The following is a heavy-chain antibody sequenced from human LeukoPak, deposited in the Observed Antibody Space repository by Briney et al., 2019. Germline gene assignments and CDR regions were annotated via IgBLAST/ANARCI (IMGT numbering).Heavy chain of an antibody. V-gene: IGHV3-23*01. D-gene: IGHD5-18*01. CDR1: GFTFSSYG. Sequence: PGGSLRLSCAASGFTFSSYGMSWVRQAPGKGLEWVSAISGSGGSTYYADSVKGRFTISRDNSKNTLYLQMNSLRAEDTAVYYCAKVSGYNYGSPLDYWGQGTLVTVSS. CDR2: ISGSGGST. CDR3: AKVSGYNYGSPLDY. J-gene: IGHJ4*02.